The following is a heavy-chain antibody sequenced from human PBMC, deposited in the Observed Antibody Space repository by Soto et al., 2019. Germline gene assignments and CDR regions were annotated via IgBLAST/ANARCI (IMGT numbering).Heavy chain of an antibody. Sequence: QITLKESGPTLVKPTQTLTLTCTFSGFSLSTSGVGVGWIRQPPGKALEWLALIYWDDDKRYSPSLKSRLTISKDTSKNQVFLIMTHMGPVDTATYSCAHSRRFCSGNSCYSIWCAPWGKGTLVTVSS. D-gene: IGHD2-15*01. J-gene: IGHJ5*02. CDR2: IYWDDDK. CDR1: GFSLSTSGVG. CDR3: AHSRRFCSGNSCYSIWCAP. V-gene: IGHV2-5*02.